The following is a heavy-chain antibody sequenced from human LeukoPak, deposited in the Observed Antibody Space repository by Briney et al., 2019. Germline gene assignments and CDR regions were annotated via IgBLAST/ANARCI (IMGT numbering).Heavy chain of an antibody. D-gene: IGHD6-13*01. V-gene: IGHV1-8*02. CDR3: ARGNRLYSSSWSALPFDI. Sequence: ASVEVSCKASGYTFTGYYMRWVRQAPGQGLEWMGWINPNSGYTGFAQKFQGRVTMTGNTSISTAYMELSSLRSEDAAVYYCARGNRLYSSSWSALPFDIWGQGTMVTVSS. J-gene: IGHJ3*02. CDR2: INPNSGYT. CDR1: GYTFTGYY.